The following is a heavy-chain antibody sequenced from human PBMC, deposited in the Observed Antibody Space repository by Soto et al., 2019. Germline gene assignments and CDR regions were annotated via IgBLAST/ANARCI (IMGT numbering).Heavy chain of an antibody. J-gene: IGHJ4*02. CDR1: GGSFSGYC. CDR3: ARGRKGYSSSWCVVVD. D-gene: IGHD6-13*01. V-gene: IGHV4-34*01. Sequence: QVQLQQWGAGLLKPSETLSLTCAVYGGSFSGYCWSWIRQPPGKGLEWIGEITHSGSSNYNPSLKSRVNISVDTSKNQFSLKLNSVTAADTAVYYCARGRKGYSSSWCVVVDWGQGTLVTVSS. CDR2: ITHSGSS.